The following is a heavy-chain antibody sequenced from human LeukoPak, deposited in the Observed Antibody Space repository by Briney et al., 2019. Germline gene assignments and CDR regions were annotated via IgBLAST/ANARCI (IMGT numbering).Heavy chain of an antibody. J-gene: IGHJ4*01. CDR3: ARQLPTAAADTRGYFEY. CDR1: GGSISNADYY. Sequence: SETLSLTCSVSGGSISNADYYWGWIRQAPGKGLEWIGSIFYGERNHYNPSLKSRATMSVDTSKNQFSLKLTSVTAADAAMYYCARQLPTAAADTRGYFEYWGQGAVVTVSS. V-gene: IGHV4-39*01. D-gene: IGHD6-13*01. CDR2: IFYGERN.